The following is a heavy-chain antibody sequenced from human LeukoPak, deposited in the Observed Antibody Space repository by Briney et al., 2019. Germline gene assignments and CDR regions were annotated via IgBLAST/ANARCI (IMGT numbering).Heavy chain of an antibody. D-gene: IGHD2-2*01. CDR2: IIPILGIA. CDR1: GGTFSSYA. V-gene: IGHV1-69*04. CDR3: ARGGLEDCSSTSCYSYYGMDV. J-gene: IGHJ6*02. Sequence: ASVKVSCKASGGTFSSYAISWVRQAPGQGLEWMGRIIPILGIANYAQKFQGRVTITADKSTSTAYMELSSLRSEDTAVYYCARGGLEDCSSTSCYSYYGMDVWGQGTTVTVSS.